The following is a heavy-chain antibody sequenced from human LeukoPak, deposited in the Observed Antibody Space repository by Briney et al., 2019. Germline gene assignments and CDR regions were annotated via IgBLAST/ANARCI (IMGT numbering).Heavy chain of an antibody. D-gene: IGHD2-2*01. V-gene: IGHV2-70*04. CDR1: GFSLSTPEMR. CDR2: IDWDDDR. Sequence: SGPTLVNPTQTLTLTCSFSGFSLSTPEMRVNWIRQAPGKALEWLARIDWDDDRFYSTSLKTRLTISKDTSKNQVVLTVTNMGPVDTGTYYCARISSSSFHFDYWGRGTLVTVSS. J-gene: IGHJ4*02. CDR3: ARISSSSFHFDY.